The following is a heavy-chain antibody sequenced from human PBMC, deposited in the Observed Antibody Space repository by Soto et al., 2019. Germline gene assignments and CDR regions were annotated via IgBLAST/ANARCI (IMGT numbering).Heavy chain of an antibody. Sequence: QVQLQESGPGLVKPSQTLSLTCTVSGGSISSSGSYWSWIRQHPGKGLEWIGYISYSGTTVYNTSFESRVSISLDTSKNQSSLNLNSVTAADTAVYYCARAAANIDYWGQGTLVTVSS. D-gene: IGHD2-2*01. CDR3: ARAAANIDY. CDR2: ISYSGTT. CDR1: GGSISSSGSY. J-gene: IGHJ4*02. V-gene: IGHV4-31*03.